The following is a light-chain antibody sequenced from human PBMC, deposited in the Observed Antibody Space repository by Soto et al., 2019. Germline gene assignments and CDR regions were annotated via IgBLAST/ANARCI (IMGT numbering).Light chain of an antibody. CDR2: GAS. CDR1: QSVSSH. V-gene: IGKV3-15*01. J-gene: IGKJ4*01. Sequence: EILMTQSPASLSVSPGERATLSCRASQSVSSHLAWYQHKPGQAPRLLISGASTRATGIPARFSGSGSVTEFTLPICSLQSEDFAVYYCQQYNSWPLTFGGGTKVEIK. CDR3: QQYNSWPLT.